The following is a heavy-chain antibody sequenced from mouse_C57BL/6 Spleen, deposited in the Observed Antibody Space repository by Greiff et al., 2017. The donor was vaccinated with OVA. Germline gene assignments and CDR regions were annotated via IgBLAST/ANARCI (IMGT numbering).Heavy chain of an antibody. J-gene: IGHJ4*01. CDR1: GYTFTSYW. CDR2: IDPSDSYT. CDR3: ARRRYDYAYAMDY. Sequence: QVQLQQPGAELVMPGASVTLSCKASGYTFTSYWMHWVKQRPGQGLEWIGEIDPSDSYTNYNQKFKGKATLTVDKSSSTAYMQLSSLTSEDSAVYYCARRRYDYAYAMDYWGQGTSVTVSS. D-gene: IGHD2-4*01. V-gene: IGHV1-69*01.